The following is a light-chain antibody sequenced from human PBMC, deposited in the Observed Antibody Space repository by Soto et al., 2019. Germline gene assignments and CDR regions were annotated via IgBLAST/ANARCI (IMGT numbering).Light chain of an antibody. J-gene: IGLJ3*02. CDR1: SSDVGGYNF. Sequence: QSALIQPVSVSGSPGQSITISCTGSSSDVGGYNFVSWYQQHPGKAPKLMIYDVTNRPSGVSNRFSASKSGATASLTISGVQAEDEADYYCSSYTRTNTLVFGGGTKLTVL. V-gene: IGLV2-14*01. CDR2: DVT. CDR3: SSYTRTNTLV.